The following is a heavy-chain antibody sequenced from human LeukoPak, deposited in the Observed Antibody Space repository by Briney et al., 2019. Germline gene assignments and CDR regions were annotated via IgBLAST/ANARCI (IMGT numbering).Heavy chain of an antibody. Sequence: PGGSLRLSRAASGFTFSSYGLHWVRQAPGKGLEWVAVISYDGSNKYYADSVKGRFTISRDNSKNTLYLQMNSLRPEDTAVYYCAKDARWLVPSLWGQGTLVTVSS. CDR1: GFTFSSYG. D-gene: IGHD6-19*01. V-gene: IGHV3-30*18. CDR3: AKDARWLVPSL. CDR2: ISYDGSNK. J-gene: IGHJ4*02.